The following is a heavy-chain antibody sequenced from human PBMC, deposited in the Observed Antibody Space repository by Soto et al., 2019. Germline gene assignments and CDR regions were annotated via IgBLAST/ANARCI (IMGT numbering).Heavy chain of an antibody. CDR3: ARQDSRFDWWSGYPSNINWFDS. J-gene: IGHJ5*01. V-gene: IGHV5-51*01. CDR1: GYSFTSYW. Sequence: PGESLKISCKGSGYSFTSYWIGWVRQMPGKGLEWMGIIYPGDSDTRYSPSFQGQVTISADKSISTAYLQWSSLKASDTAMYYCARQDSRFDWWSGYPSNINWFDSWGQGTLVTVSS. CDR2: IYPGDSDT. D-gene: IGHD3-3*01.